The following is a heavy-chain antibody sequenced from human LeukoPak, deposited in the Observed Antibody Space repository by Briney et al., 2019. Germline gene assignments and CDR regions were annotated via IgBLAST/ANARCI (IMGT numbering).Heavy chain of an antibody. J-gene: IGHJ6*02. CDR1: RFTFSSYS. CDR2: ISFGGGNI. V-gene: IGHV3-21*01. D-gene: IGHD2/OR15-2a*01. CDR3: ARIVLTPPYGMDV. Sequence: GGSLRLSCVASRFTFSSYSMTWVRRAPGTGLEWVSSISFGGGNIFYTDSVKGRFTIFRDYSKNSLYLEMNSLRAEDTAVYFCARIVLTPPYGMDVWGQGTTVTVSS.